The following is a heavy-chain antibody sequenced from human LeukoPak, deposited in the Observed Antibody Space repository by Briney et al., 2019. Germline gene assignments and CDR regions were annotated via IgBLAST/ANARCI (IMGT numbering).Heavy chain of an antibody. Sequence: GGSLRLSCAASGFTFSTYAMSWVRQAPGKGLEWVSAISGSGGSTFNADSVKGRFTISRDNSKNTLFLEMNSLRAEDTAIYYCAKDHPSGYHFDYWGRGTLVTVSS. J-gene: IGHJ4*02. CDR1: GFTFSTYA. D-gene: IGHD5-18*01. CDR2: ISGSGGST. V-gene: IGHV3-23*01. CDR3: AKDHPSGYHFDY.